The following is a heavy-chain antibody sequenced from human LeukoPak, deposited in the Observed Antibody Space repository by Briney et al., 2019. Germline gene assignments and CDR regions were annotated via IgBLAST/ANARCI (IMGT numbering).Heavy chain of an antibody. J-gene: IGHJ4*02. D-gene: IGHD6-13*01. V-gene: IGHV3-53*01. CDR2: IYPGGRT. CDR1: GFTVSSNY. CDR3: ARGPRAATGRSYDY. Sequence: GGFLRLSCAASGFTVSSNYMRWVRQAPGKGLEWVSVIYPGGRTYYADSVKGRFTISRDNSKNTLYLQLNSLRAEDTAVYYCARGPRAATGRSYDYWGQGTLVTVSS.